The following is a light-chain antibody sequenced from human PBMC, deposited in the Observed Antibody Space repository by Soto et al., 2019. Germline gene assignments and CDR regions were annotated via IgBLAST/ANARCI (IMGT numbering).Light chain of an antibody. CDR3: GTRESSLTGGVV. CDR1: SSNIGNNY. J-gene: IGLJ2*01. V-gene: IGLV1-51*01. CDR2: DNI. Sequence: QSVLTQPPSVSGAPGQTVTISCSGSSSNIGNNYLSWYQQLQGTAPKLLIYDNIKRPSGIPDRFSGSKSGTSATLGITGLQIGDEGEDYCGTRESSLTGGVVFGGGTKLTVL.